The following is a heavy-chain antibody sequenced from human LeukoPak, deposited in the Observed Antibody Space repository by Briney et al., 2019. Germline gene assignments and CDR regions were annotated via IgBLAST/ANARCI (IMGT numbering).Heavy chain of an antibody. J-gene: IGHJ3*01. CDR1: GFTFSSYA. CDR2: ISGGATRT. D-gene: IGHD6-13*01. Sequence: PGGSLRLSCAASGFTFSSYAMTWVRQAPGKGLEWVAGISGGATRTYYADSVKGRFTISRDSSKNTLYIEMTSLRAEDTAMYYCARVTGFRTSWYQAFDFWGQGTMVIVSS. V-gene: IGHV3-23*01. CDR3: ARVTGFRTSWYQAFDF.